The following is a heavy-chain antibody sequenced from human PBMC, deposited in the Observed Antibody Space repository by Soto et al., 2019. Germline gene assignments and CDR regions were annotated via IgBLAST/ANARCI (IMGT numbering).Heavy chain of an antibody. CDR3: ARRYSSSPYDY. CDR2: ISSSSSYI. D-gene: IGHD6-13*01. J-gene: IGHJ4*02. Sequence: EVQLVESGGGLVKPGGSLRLSCAASGFTFSSYSMNWVRQAPGKGLGWVSSISSSSSYIYYADSVKGRFTISRDNANNSLYLQMNSLRAEDTAVYYCARRYSSSPYDYWGQGTLVTVSS. V-gene: IGHV3-21*01. CDR1: GFTFSSYS.